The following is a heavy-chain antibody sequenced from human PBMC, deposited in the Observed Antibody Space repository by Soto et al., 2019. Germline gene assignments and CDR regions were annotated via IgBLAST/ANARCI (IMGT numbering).Heavy chain of an antibody. Sequence: SETLSLTCAVYGGSFSGYYWSWIRQPPGKGLEWIGEINHSGSTNYNPSLKSRVTISVDTSKNQFSLKLSSVTAADTAVYYCAGDFWSGYFGPPTYGMDVWGQGTTVTAP. CDR2: INHSGST. CDR1: GGSFSGYY. D-gene: IGHD3-3*01. CDR3: AGDFWSGYFGPPTYGMDV. V-gene: IGHV4-34*01. J-gene: IGHJ6*02.